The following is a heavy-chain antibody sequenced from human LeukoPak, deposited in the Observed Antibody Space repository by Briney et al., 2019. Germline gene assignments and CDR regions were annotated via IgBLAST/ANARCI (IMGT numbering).Heavy chain of an antibody. V-gene: IGHV3-30*12. CDR2: ISYDARSQ. D-gene: IGHD6-13*01. Sequence: GGSLRLSCAASGFIFSSYGMHWVRQAPGKGLEWVALISYDARSQHYADSVKGRFTISRDSSKNTLYLQMNSLRAEDSAVYYCARDIRSSWYDYWGQGTLVTVSS. J-gene: IGHJ4*02. CDR1: GFIFSSYG. CDR3: ARDIRSSWYDY.